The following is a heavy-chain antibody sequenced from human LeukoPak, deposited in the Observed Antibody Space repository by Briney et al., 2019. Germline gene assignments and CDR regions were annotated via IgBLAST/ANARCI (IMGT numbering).Heavy chain of an antibody. CDR3: ARVGYCSSTSCYTDFDY. J-gene: IGHJ4*02. V-gene: IGHV3-21*01. CDR1: GFTFSSYS. CDR2: ISSSSSYI. D-gene: IGHD2-2*02. Sequence: GGSLRLSCAASGFTFSSYSMNWVRQAPGKGLEWVSSISSSSSYIYYADSVKGRFTISRDNAKNSLYLQMNSLRAEDTAVYYCARVGYCSSTSCYTDFDYWGQETLVTVSS.